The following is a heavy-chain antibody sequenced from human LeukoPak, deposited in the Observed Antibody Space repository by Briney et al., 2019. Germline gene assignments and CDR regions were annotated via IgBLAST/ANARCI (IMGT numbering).Heavy chain of an antibody. CDR1: GFTFSSYS. CDR3: ARTEGSSSYLD. CDR2: ISSSSSYI. D-gene: IGHD6-6*01. Sequence: SGGSLRPSCAASGFTFSSYSMNWVRQAPGKGLEWVSSISSSSSYIYYADSVKGRFTISRDNAKNSLYLQMSSLRAEDTAVYYCARTEGSSSYLDWGQGTLVTVSS. V-gene: IGHV3-21*01. J-gene: IGHJ4*02.